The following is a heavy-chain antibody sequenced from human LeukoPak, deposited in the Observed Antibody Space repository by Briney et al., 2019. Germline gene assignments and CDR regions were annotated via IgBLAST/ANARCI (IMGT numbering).Heavy chain of an antibody. CDR3: ARARSYGYPYYYYYYGMDV. CDR1: GGSFSGYY. V-gene: IGHV4-34*01. Sequence: KPSETLSLTCAVYGGSFSGYYWSWIRQPPGKGLEWIGEINHSGSTNYNPSLKSRVTISVDTSKNQFSLKLSSVTAVDTAVYYCARARSYGYPYYYYYYGMDVWGQGTMVTVSS. CDR2: INHSGST. J-gene: IGHJ6*02. D-gene: IGHD5-18*01.